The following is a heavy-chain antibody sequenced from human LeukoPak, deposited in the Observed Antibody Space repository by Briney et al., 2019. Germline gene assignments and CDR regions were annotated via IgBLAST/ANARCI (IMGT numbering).Heavy chain of an antibody. D-gene: IGHD5-18*01. V-gene: IGHV3-21*01. CDR3: GYSSNHESGAFDI. Sequence: PGGSLRLSCAASGFTFSSYSMNWVRQAPGKGLEWVSSISSSSSYIYYADSVKGRFTISRDNAKNSLYLQMNSLRAEDTAVYRCGYSSNHESGAFDIWGQGTMVTVSS. J-gene: IGHJ3*02. CDR1: GFTFSSYS. CDR2: ISSSSSYI.